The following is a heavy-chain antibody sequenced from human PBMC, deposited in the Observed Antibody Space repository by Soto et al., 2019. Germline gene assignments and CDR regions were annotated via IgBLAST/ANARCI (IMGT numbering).Heavy chain of an antibody. J-gene: IGHJ6*03. CDR3: AREKDIIVVVTAPDYYYYMDV. D-gene: IGHD2-15*01. CDR1: GGSISSRSYY. V-gene: IGHV4-39*01. Sequence: SETLSLTCTVSGGSISSRSYYWGWIRQPPGKGLEWIGSIHYSGSTYYNPSLKSRVAISVDTSNNQFSLKLSSVTAADTAVYYCAREKDIIVVVTAPDYYYYMDVWGKGTTVTVSS. CDR2: IHYSGST.